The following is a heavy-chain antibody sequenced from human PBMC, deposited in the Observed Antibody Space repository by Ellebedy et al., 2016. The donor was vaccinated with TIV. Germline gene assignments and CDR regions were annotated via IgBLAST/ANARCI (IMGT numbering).Heavy chain of an antibody. D-gene: IGHD3-22*01. J-gene: IGHJ1*01. CDR1: GYTLTELS. CDR2: FDPEDGET. V-gene: IGHV1-24*01. Sequence: AASVKVSCKVSGYTLTELSMHWVRQAPGKGLEWMGGFDPEDGETIYAQKFQGRVTMTEDTSTDTAYMELSSLRSEDTAVYYCATITKYYYDSSDYYGKYFQHWGQGTLVTVSS. CDR3: ATITKYYYDSSDYYGKYFQH.